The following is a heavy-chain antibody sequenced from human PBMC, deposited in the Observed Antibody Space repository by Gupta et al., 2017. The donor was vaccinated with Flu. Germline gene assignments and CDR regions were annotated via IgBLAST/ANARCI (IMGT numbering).Heavy chain of an antibody. CDR3: ARGLRKYRYCWFDP. V-gene: IGHV4-34*01. J-gene: IGHJ5*02. Sequence: QVQLQQWGAGLLKPSETLSLPCAVYGGSFSVYYWSWIRQPPGKGLEWIGEINHSGSTNYNPSLKSRVTISVDTSKNQFSLKLSSVTAADTAVYYCARGLRKYRYCWFDPWGQGTLVTVSS. CDR1: GGSFSVYY. D-gene: IGHD2-2*01. CDR2: INHSGST.